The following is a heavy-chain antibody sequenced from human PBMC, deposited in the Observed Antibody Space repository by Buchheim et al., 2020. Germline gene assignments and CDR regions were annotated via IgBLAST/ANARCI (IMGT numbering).Heavy chain of an antibody. D-gene: IGHD5-18*01. CDR3: ARHSPAGYSYGTDFDY. CDR1: GGSFSGYY. CDR2: INHSGST. Sequence: QVQLQQWGAGLLKPSETLSLTCAVYGGSFSGYYWSWIRQPPGKGLEWIGEINHSGSTNYNPSLKSRVTISVDTSKNQFSLKLSSVTAADTAVYYCARHSPAGYSYGTDFDYWGQGTL. J-gene: IGHJ4*02. V-gene: IGHV4-34*01.